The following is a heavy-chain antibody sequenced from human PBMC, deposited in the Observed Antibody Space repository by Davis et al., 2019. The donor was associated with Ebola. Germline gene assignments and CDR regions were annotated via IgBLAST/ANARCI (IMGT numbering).Heavy chain of an antibody. CDR3: AKDGSQSEMATTRRNYGMDV. CDR2: ISYDGSNK. J-gene: IGHJ6*02. CDR1: GFTFSSYG. V-gene: IGHV3-30*18. Sequence: GESLKISCAASGFTFSSYGMHWVRQAPGKGLEWVAVISYDGSNKYYADSVKGRFTISRDNSKNTLYLQMNSLRAEDTAVYYCAKDGSQSEMATTRRNYGMDVWGQGTTVTVSS. D-gene: IGHD5-24*01.